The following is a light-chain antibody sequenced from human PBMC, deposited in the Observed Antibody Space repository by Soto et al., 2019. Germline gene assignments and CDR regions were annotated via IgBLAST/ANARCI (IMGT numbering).Light chain of an antibody. CDR2: LGS. Sequence: DIVMTQSPPSLPVTPGEPASISCRSSQSLLHSNGYNYLDWYLQKPGQSPQLLIYLGSNRASGVPDRFSGSGSATDFTLKISRVEAEDVGVYYCMQSLQSPWTFGQGTKVEIK. J-gene: IGKJ1*01. CDR3: MQSLQSPWT. CDR1: QSLLHSNGYNY. V-gene: IGKV2-28*01.